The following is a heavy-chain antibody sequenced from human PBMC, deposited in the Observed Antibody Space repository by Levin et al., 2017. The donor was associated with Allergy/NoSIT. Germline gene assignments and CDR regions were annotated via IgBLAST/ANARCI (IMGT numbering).Heavy chain of an antibody. V-gene: IGHV4-4*02. J-gene: IGHJ4*02. CDR1: GGSTTSNNW. D-gene: IGHD6-25*01. CDR3: AREAGAATFKGFDY. Sequence: PSETLSLTCAITGGSTTSNNWWSWVRQPPGKGLEWMGEIYHVGGTNYKPSLEGRITISVDNSENQVFLRLSSVTAADTAIYYCAREAGAATFKGFDYWGQGILVTVSS. CDR2: IYHVGGT.